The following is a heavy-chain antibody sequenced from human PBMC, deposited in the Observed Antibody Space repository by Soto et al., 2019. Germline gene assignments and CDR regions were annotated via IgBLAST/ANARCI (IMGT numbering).Heavy chain of an antibody. CDR1: GFIFSSYG. CDR3: AKGVRRQLVPYFDY. D-gene: IGHD6-13*01. V-gene: IGHV3-30*18. CDR2: ISYDGSNK. Sequence: GGSLRLSCAASGFIFSSYGIHWVRQAPGKGLEWVAVISYDGSNKDYADSVKGRFTISRDNSKNTLDLQMNSLRAEDTAVYYCAKGVRRQLVPYFDYWGQGTLVTVSS. J-gene: IGHJ4*02.